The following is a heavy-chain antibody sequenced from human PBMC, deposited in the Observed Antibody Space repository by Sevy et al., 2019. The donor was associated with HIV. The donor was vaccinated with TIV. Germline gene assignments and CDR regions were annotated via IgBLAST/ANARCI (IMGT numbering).Heavy chain of an antibody. V-gene: IGHV4-59*12. D-gene: IGHD6-13*01. CDR2: IYYSGST. CDR1: GGSISSYY. J-gene: IGHJ4*02. CDR3: ARSPLGQQLVLGPYYFDY. Sequence: QSQTLSLTCTVSGGSISSYYWSWIRQPPGKGLEWIGYIYYSGSTNYNPSLKSRVTISVDTSKNQFSLKLSSVTAADTAVYYCARSPLGQQLVLGPYYFDYWGQGTLVTVSS.